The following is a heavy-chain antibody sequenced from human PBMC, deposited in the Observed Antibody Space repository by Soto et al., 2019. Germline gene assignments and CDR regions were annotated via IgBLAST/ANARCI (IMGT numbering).Heavy chain of an antibody. V-gene: IGHV3-74*01. CDR3: ARDPLPQYYYDSSGYFNWFDP. CDR1: GFTFSSYW. CDR2: INSDGSST. J-gene: IGHJ5*02. D-gene: IGHD3-22*01. Sequence: PGGSLSLSCAASGFTFSSYWMHWVRQAPGKGLLWVSRINSDGSSTSYADSVKGRFTISRDNAKNTLYLQMNSLRAEDTAVYYCARDPLPQYYYDSSGYFNWFDPWGQGTLVTVYS.